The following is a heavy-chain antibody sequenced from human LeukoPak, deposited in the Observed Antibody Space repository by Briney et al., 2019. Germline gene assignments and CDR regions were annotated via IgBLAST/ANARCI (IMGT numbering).Heavy chain of an antibody. CDR1: GFTVSRNY. CDR2: IYSGGST. V-gene: IGHV3-53*01. CDR3: ARVSYDSSGYYFDY. J-gene: IGHJ4*02. Sequence: PGGSLRLSCAASGFTVSRNYMSWVRQAPGKGLEWVSVIYSGGSTYYADSVKGRFTISRDNSKNTLYLQMNSLRAEDTAVYYCARVSYDSSGYYFDYWGQGTLVTVSS. D-gene: IGHD3-22*01.